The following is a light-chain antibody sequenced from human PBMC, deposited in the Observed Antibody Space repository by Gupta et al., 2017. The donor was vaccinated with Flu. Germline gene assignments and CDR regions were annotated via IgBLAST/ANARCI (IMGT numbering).Light chain of an antibody. CDR2: ATS. CDR3: QQTYTTPRS. J-gene: IGKJ2*03. V-gene: IGKV1-39*01. CDR1: QSIGGY. Sequence: DIQVTQSPSSLSASVGDRVTITCRTSQSIGGYLNWYQQKPGKAPHLLIYATSNLQSGVPSRFNGSGSGTHFTLTISTLQPEDFAAYYCQQTYTTPRSFGQGTKLEIK.